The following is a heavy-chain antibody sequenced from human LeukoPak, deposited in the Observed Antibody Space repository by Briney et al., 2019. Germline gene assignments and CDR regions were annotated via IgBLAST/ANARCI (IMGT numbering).Heavy chain of an antibody. Sequence: PSETLSLTCTVSGGSISSYFWIWIRQPPGKGLEWIGYIYYSGNTHSNPSLKSRVTISVDTSKNQFSLKLSSVTAADTAVYYCARVLGSGSYNWFDPWGQGTLVTVSS. CDR3: ARVLGSGSYNWFDP. CDR2: IYYSGNT. V-gene: IGHV4-59*01. J-gene: IGHJ5*02. CDR1: GGSISSYF. D-gene: IGHD3-10*01.